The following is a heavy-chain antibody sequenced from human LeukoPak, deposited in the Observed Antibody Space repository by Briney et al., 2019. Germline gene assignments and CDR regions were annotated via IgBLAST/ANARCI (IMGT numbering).Heavy chain of an antibody. J-gene: IGHJ4*02. Sequence: ASVKVSCKASGYTFTSNPTYWMRQAPGQGLEWMGWINTVNGDTKCSQNFQGRITITRDTSASTAYMELSGLGSEDTAVYYCARKNYFASGSYSDFDFWGQGTLVTVPS. V-gene: IGHV1-3*04. CDR2: INTVNGDT. CDR1: GYTFTSNP. D-gene: IGHD3-10*01. CDR3: ARKNYFASGSYSDFDF.